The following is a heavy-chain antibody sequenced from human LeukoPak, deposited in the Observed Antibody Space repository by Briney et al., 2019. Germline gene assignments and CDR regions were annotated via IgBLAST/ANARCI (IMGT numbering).Heavy chain of an antibody. CDR1: GGSISSYY. D-gene: IGHD3-22*01. V-gene: IGHV4-59*01. CDR3: ARVREVLSYYDSSGYFVEY. Sequence: SETLSLTCTVSGGSISSYYWSWIRQPPGKGLEWIGYIYYSGSTNYNPSLKGRVTISVDTSKNQFSLKLSSVTAADTAVYYCARVREVLSYYDSSGYFVEYWGQGTLVTVSS. J-gene: IGHJ4*02. CDR2: IYYSGST.